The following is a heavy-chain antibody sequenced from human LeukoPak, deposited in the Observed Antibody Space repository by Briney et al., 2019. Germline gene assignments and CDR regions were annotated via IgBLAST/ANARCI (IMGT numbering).Heavy chain of an antibody. V-gene: IGHV3-11*04. CDR3: ARDGQILPVHYYYFYMEV. CDR2: ISASSNTI. CDR1: GFTFSDYY. J-gene: IGHJ6*03. D-gene: IGHD1-26*01. Sequence: GGSLRLSCAVTGFTFSDYYMSWIRQAPGKGLQWLSYISASSNTIYYADSVKGRFTISRDNAKKSLYLQMNSLRAEDTAVYYSARDGQILPVHYYYFYMEVWGKGTTVTVSS.